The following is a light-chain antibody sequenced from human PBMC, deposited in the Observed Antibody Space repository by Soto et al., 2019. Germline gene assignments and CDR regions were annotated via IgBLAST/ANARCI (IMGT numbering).Light chain of an antibody. Sequence: TPSSLSASVGDRVTITCRASQSISSYLNWYQQKPWKAPKLLIYAASSLQSGVPSRFSGSGSGTDFTLTISSLQPEDFATHYCQQSYSTPITFGQGTRLEIK. J-gene: IGKJ5*01. CDR3: QQSYSTPIT. CDR2: AAS. CDR1: QSISSY. V-gene: IGKV1-39*01.